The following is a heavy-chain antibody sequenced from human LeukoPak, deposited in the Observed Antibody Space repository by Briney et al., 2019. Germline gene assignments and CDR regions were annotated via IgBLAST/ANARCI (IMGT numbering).Heavy chain of an antibody. D-gene: IGHD6-19*01. CDR1: GFTFSSYS. CDR3: AKVKLGYSSGFSPLDY. Sequence: GGSLRLSCAASGFTFSSYSMTWVRQAPGKGLEWVSSISSSSSYIYYADSVKGRFTISRDNAKNSLYLQMNSLRAEDTALYYCAKVKLGYSSGFSPLDYWGQGTLVTVSS. CDR2: ISSSSSYI. V-gene: IGHV3-21*04. J-gene: IGHJ4*02.